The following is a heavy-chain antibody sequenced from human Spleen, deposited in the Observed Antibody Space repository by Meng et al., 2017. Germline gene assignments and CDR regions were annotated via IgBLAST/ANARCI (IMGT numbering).Heavy chain of an antibody. V-gene: IGHV3-11*01. CDR1: GFTFDDYG. D-gene: IGHD1-14*01. CDR2: ISGGGTTI. J-gene: IGHJ1*01. CDR3: AGGHYSGTSFQH. Sequence: GESLKISCAASGFTFDDYGMSWIRQAPGKGLEWVSYISGGGTTIYYADSVRGRFTISRDNGKNSLYLHMNSLRADDTAVYYCAGGHYSGTSFQHWGQGTLVTVSS.